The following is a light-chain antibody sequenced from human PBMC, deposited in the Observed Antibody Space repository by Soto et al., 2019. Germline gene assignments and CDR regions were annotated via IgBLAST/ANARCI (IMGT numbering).Light chain of an antibody. V-gene: IGKV1-5*03. CDR2: KAS. Sequence: DIQMTQSPSTLSASVGDRVTITCRASQSISRWLAWYQQKPGKAPNLLIYKASTLQSGVPSRFSGSGSGTDFTLTISRLQPEDIATYYCQQYENLPTFGQGTRLEIK. CDR3: QQYENLPT. CDR1: QSISRW. J-gene: IGKJ5*01.